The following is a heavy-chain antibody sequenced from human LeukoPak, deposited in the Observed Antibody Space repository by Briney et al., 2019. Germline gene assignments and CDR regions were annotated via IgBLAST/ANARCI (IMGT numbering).Heavy chain of an antibody. J-gene: IGHJ4*02. Sequence: GGSLRLSCAASGFSFSSYEMNWVRQASGKGLEWVSYISSSGNTIYYADSVKGRFTISRDNAKNSLYLQMNSLRAEDTAVYYCARVDRYFDWLLSPPYFDYWGQGTLVTVSS. V-gene: IGHV3-48*03. D-gene: IGHD3-9*01. CDR1: GFSFSSYE. CDR3: ARVDRYFDWLLSPPYFDY. CDR2: ISSSGNTI.